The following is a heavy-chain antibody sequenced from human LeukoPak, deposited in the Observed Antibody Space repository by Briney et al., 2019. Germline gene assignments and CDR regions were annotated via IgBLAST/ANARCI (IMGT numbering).Heavy chain of an antibody. V-gene: IGHV4-61*01. CDR3: ARGQKYRNGYTVTELGSGYFDY. CDR1: GGSISSSSYY. D-gene: IGHD5-18*01. CDR2: IFYSGRT. Sequence: SETLSLTCTVSGGSISSSSYYWSWIRQPPGKGLEYIGYIFYSGRTNYNPSLKSRLTISVDTSKNQFSLTLSSVTAADTAVYYCARGQKYRNGYTVTELGSGYFDYWGQGTLVTVSS. J-gene: IGHJ4*02.